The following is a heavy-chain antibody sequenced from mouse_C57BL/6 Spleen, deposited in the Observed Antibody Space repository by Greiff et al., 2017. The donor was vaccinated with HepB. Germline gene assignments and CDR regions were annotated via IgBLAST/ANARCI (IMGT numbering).Heavy chain of an antibody. D-gene: IGHD2-1*01. V-gene: IGHV2-2*01. Sequence: QVQLQQSGPGLVQPSQSLSITCTVSGFSLTSYGVHWVRQSPGKGLEWLGVIWSGGSTDYNAAFISRLSISKDNSKSQVFFKMNSLQADDTAIYYCARLLWYPYYAMDYWGQGTSVTVSS. CDR2: IWSGGST. CDR3: ARLLWYPYYAMDY. J-gene: IGHJ4*01. CDR1: GFSLTSYG.